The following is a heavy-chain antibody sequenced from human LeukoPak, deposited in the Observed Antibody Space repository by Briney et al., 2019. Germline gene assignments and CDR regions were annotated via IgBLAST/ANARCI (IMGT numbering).Heavy chain of an antibody. J-gene: IGHJ4*02. CDR1: GGSISSYY. D-gene: IGHD6-19*01. CDR2: IYYSGST. Sequence: SETLSLTCTVSGGSISSYYWSWIRQPPGKGLEWIGYIYYSGSTNCNPSLKSRVTISVDTSKNQFSLKLSSVTAADTAVYYCARHELLGIAVAGLVDYWGQGTLVTVSS. CDR3: ARHELLGIAVAGLVDY. V-gene: IGHV4-59*08.